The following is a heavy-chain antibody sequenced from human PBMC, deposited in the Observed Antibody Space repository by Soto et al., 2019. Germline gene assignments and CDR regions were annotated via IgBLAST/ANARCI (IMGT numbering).Heavy chain of an antibody. CDR1: GGSISSSTYH. CDR2: IYYTGTT. V-gene: IGHV4-39*02. Sequence: SETLSLTCTVSGGSISSSTYHWAWIRQPPGKGLEWIASIYYTGTTYYSPSLKSRVTISVDTSKNHFSLKLSSVTAADTAVYYCSRERESASEHWGQGTLGTVSS. CDR3: SRERESASEH. J-gene: IGHJ4*02.